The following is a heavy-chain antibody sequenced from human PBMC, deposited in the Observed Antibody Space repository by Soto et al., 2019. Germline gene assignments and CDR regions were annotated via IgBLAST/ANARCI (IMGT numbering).Heavy chain of an antibody. CDR3: ARNEPARDYYYSYGMDV. D-gene: IGHD1-1*01. CDR1: GGTFSSYA. V-gene: IGHV1-69*06. J-gene: IGHJ6*02. Sequence: QVQLVQSGAEVKKPGSSVKVSCKASGGTFSSYAISWVRQAPGQGLEWMGGIIPIFGTANYAQKFQGRVTITADKSTSTAYMELSSLRSEDTAVYYCARNEPARDYYYSYGMDVWGQGTTVTVSS. CDR2: IIPIFGTA.